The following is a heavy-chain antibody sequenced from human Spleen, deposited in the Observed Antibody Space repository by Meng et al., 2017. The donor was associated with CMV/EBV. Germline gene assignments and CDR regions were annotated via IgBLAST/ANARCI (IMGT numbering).Heavy chain of an antibody. Sequence: GGSLRLSCSASGFKFSDYSMNWVRQAPGKGLEWVSSISSQSNYIYYLDSLKGRFTVSRDNAKNSLYLQVSSLTADDTAVYHCARVRFEGSGNNQQYHGMDVWGQGTTVTVSS. CDR1: GFKFSDYS. J-gene: IGHJ6*02. D-gene: IGHD3-10*01. CDR3: ARVRFEGSGNNQQYHGMDV. V-gene: IGHV3-21*04. CDR2: ISSQSNYI.